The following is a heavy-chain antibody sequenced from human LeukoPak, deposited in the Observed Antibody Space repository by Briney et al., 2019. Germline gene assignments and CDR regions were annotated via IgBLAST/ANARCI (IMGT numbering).Heavy chain of an antibody. CDR2: INHSGST. J-gene: IGHJ4*02. CDR1: GGSFSGYY. Sequence: SETLSLTCAVYGGSFSGYYWSWIRQPPGKGLEWIGEINHSGSTNYNPSLKSRVTISVDTPKNQFSLKLSSVTAADTAVYYCARPLYDFWSGYYCYWGQGTLVTVSS. D-gene: IGHD3-3*01. CDR3: ARPLYDFWSGYYCY. V-gene: IGHV4-34*01.